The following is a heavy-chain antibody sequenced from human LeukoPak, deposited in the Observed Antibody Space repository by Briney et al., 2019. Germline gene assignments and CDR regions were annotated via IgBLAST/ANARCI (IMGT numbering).Heavy chain of an antibody. J-gene: IGHJ4*02. V-gene: IGHV3-23*01. Sequence: GGSLRLSCAASGFTFSSYAMSWVRQAPGKGLEWVSAISGSGGSTYYADSVKGRFTISRDNSKNTLYLQMNSLRAEDTAVYYCAKEAWYYDFWSGYQRTEGGLDYWGQGTLVTVSS. CDR1: GFTFSSYA. CDR2: ISGSGGST. D-gene: IGHD3-3*01. CDR3: AKEAWYYDFWSGYQRTEGGLDY.